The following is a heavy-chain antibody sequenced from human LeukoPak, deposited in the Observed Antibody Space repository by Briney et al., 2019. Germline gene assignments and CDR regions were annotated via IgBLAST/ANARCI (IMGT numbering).Heavy chain of an antibody. CDR1: GFTFSSYA. CDR2: ISGSGGST. D-gene: IGHD3-3*01. V-gene: IGHV3-23*01. Sequence: PGGSLRLSCAASGFTFSSYAMNWVRQAPGKGLEWVSAISGSGGSTYCADSVKGRFTISRDNSKNTLYLQMNSLRAEDTAVYYCAKNMGYDFWSGYIGFYWGQGTLVTVSS. J-gene: IGHJ4*02. CDR3: AKNMGYDFWSGYIGFY.